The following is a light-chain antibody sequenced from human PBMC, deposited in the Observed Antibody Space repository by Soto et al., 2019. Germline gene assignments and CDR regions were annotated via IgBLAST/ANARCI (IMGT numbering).Light chain of an antibody. CDR2: EVS. CDR1: SXDVGGYNY. J-gene: IGLJ1*01. V-gene: IGLV2-8*01. CDR3: SSYAGSNNSYV. Sequence: QSVLTQPPSASGSPGQSVTISCTGTSXDVGGYNYVSWYQQHPGKAPKLMTYEVSKRPSGVPDRFSGSKSGNTASLTVSGLQAEDEADYYCSSYAGSNNSYVFGTGTKVTVL.